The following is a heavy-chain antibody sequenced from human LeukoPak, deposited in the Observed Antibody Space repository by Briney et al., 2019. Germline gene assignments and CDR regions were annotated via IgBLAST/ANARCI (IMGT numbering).Heavy chain of an antibody. J-gene: IGHJ6*03. CDR1: GFTFSSYE. D-gene: IGHD6-19*01. V-gene: IGHV3-48*03. Sequence: GGSLRLSCAASGFTFSSYEMNWVRQAPGKGLEWVSYISSSGSTIYYADSVKGRFTISRDNAKNSLYLQMNSLRAEDTAVYYCATQWLVPGYYYYMDVWGKGTTVTVSS. CDR2: ISSSGSTI. CDR3: ATQWLVPGYYYYMDV.